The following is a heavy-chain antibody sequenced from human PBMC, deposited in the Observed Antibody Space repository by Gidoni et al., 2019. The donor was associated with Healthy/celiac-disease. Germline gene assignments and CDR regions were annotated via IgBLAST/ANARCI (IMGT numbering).Heavy chain of an antibody. Sequence: GWIGYIYYSGRTNYNPSLKSRVTISVDTSKNQFSLKLSSVTAADTAVYYCARDKGYDYVWGSYRDDAFDIWGQGTMVTVSS. CDR3: ARDKGYDYVWGSYRDDAFDI. V-gene: IGHV4-59*01. CDR2: IYYSGRT. J-gene: IGHJ3*02. D-gene: IGHD3-16*02.